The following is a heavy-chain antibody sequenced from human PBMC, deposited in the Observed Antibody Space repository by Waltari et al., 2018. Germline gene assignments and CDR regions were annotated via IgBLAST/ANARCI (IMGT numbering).Heavy chain of an antibody. D-gene: IGHD3-10*01. CDR1: GFTFSSYS. CDR2: ISSSSSYI. Sequence: EVQLVESGGGLVKPGGSLRLSCAASGFTFSSYSMNWVRQAPGKGLEWASSISSSSSYIYYADSVKGRFTISRDNAKNTLYLQMNSLRAEDTAVYYCARRFIGGRFDPWGQGTLVTVSS. J-gene: IGHJ5*02. CDR3: ARRFIGGRFDP. V-gene: IGHV3-21*04.